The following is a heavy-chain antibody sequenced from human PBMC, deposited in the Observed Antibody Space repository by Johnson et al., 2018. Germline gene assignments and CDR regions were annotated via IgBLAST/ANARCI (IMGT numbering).Heavy chain of an antibody. CDR1: GFTFSTYS. CDR3: AKAAYNWNDYYYGMDV. D-gene: IGHD1-1*01. J-gene: IGHJ6*02. Sequence: VQLVESGGGLVQPGGTLRLSCTASGFTFSTYSMNWVRQAPGKGLEWVSYISSSSSTIYYADSVKGRFTISRDNAKNSLYLQMNSLRAEDTAVYYCAKAAYNWNDYYYGMDVWGQGTTVTVSS. CDR2: ISSSSSTI. V-gene: IGHV3-48*01.